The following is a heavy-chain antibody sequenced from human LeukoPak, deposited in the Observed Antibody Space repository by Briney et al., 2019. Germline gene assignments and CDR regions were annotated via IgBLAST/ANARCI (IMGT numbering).Heavy chain of an antibody. CDR3: ARDISGSYLASDY. V-gene: IGHV1-2*02. Sequence: ASVKVSCKASGYTFTGYYMHWVRQAPGQGLEWMGWINPNSGGTNYAQKFQGRVTMTRDTSISTAYMELSGLRSDDTAVYYCARDISGSYLASDYWGQGTLVTVSS. D-gene: IGHD1-26*01. CDR2: INPNSGGT. CDR1: GYTFTGYY. J-gene: IGHJ4*02.